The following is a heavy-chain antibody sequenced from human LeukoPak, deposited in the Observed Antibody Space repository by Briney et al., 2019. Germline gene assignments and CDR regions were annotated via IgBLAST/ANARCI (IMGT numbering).Heavy chain of an antibody. J-gene: IGHJ1*01. D-gene: IGHD6-6*01. Sequence: SETLSLTCAVYGGSFSGYYWSWIRQPSGKGLEWIGEINHSGSTNYNPSLKSRVTISVDTSKNQFSLKLSSVTAADTAVYYCAREGIAARPEYFQHWGQGTLVTVSS. CDR2: INHSGST. CDR1: GGSFSGYY. V-gene: IGHV4-34*01. CDR3: AREGIAARPEYFQH.